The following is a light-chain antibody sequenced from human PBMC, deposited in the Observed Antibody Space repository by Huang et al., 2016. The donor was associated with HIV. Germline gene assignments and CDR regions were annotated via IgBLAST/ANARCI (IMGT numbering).Light chain of an antibody. CDR3: QQYNSYWT. J-gene: IGKJ1*01. Sequence: DTQRTQSPSTLSASVGVRVTITCRASQSIRSWLAWYQQKPGKAPKVLIYKASSLESGVPSRVSGSGSGTTFTLTISSLQPDDFATYYCQQYNSYWTFGQGTKVEIK. CDR1: QSIRSW. CDR2: KAS. V-gene: IGKV1-5*03.